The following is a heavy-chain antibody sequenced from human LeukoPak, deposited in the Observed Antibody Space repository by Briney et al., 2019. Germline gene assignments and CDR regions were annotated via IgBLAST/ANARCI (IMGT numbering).Heavy chain of an antibody. CDR3: ARGMNWNDLSLDS. CDR1: GFIGGSEY. CDR2: IYKGGTP. V-gene: IGHV3-53*01. J-gene: IGHJ4*02. D-gene: IGHD1-1*01. Sequence: PGGSLRLSCSGSGFIGGSEYMTWVRQAPGKGLEYVSVIYKGGTPEYADSVRGRFTISRDNSKNTLYLQMDSLRADDMAVYYCARGMNWNDLSLDSWGQGTLVTVS.